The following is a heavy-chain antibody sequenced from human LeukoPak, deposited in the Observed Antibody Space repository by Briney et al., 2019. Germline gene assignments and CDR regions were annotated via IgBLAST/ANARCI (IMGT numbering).Heavy chain of an antibody. J-gene: IGHJ4*02. CDR1: GGTFSSYA. Sequence: SVKVSCKASGGTFSSYAISWVRQAPGQGLEWMGGIIPIFGTANYAQKFQGRVTITTDESTSTAYMELSSLRSEDTAVYYCARDRDGQDYFDYWGQGTLVTVSS. CDR3: ARDRDGQDYFDY. D-gene: IGHD5-24*01. CDR2: IIPIFGTA. V-gene: IGHV1-69*05.